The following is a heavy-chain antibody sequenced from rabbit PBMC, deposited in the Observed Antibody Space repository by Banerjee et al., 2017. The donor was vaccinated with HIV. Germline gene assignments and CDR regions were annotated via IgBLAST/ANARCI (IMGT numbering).Heavy chain of an antibody. D-gene: IGHD4-2*01. V-gene: IGHV1S45*01. J-gene: IGHJ3*01. CDR3: ARGDAGSSWGLDL. CDR2: INTSSGNT. CDR1: GFSFSNKYV. Sequence: QEQLEESGGDLVKPEGSLTLTCTASGFSFSNKYVMCWVRQATGKGLEWIECINTSSGNTFYANWAKGRFTISKTSSTTVTLQLNSLTAADTAPYFCARGDAGSSWGLDLWGPGTLVTVS.